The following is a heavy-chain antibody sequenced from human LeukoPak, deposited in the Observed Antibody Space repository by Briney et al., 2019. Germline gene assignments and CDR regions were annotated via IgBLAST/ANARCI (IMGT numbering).Heavy chain of an antibody. Sequence: GGSLRLSRAASGFTFDDYGMSWVRQAPGKGLEWVSGINWNGGSTGYADSVKGRFTISRDNAKNSLYLQMNSLRAEDTALYYCARQRWPRSIAAAGTVYFQHWGQGTLVTVSS. CDR2: INWNGGST. V-gene: IGHV3-20*04. CDR1: GFTFDDYG. CDR3: ARQRWPRSIAAAGTVYFQH. D-gene: IGHD6-13*01. J-gene: IGHJ1*01.